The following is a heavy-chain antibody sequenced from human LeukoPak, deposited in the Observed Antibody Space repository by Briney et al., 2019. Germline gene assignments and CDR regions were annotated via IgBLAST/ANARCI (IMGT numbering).Heavy chain of an antibody. V-gene: IGHV3-48*03. D-gene: IGHD3-10*01. CDR3: ASLKVRGVTANKYYFYYMDV. Sequence: GGSLRLSCAASGFTFSSYEMNWVRQAPGKGLEWVSYISSSGSTIYYADSMKGRFTISRDNAKTSLYLQMNSLRAGDTAVYYCASLKVRGVTANKYYFYYMDVWGKGTIVTVSS. J-gene: IGHJ6*03. CDR1: GFTFSSYE. CDR2: ISSSGSTI.